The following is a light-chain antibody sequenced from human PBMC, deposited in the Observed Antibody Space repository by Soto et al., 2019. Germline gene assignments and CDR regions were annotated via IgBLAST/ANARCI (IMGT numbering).Light chain of an antibody. CDR2: GAS. CDR1: QTVSSNY. V-gene: IGKV3-20*01. CDR3: QQYTGPPTT. Sequence: EIILTQSPDTLSFSPVERSTLSFRASQTVSSNYLAWCQQRPGQAPRLLIYGASTRAAGIPDRFSGSGSGTDFTLTITRLEPEDSAVYFCQQYTGPPTTFGQGTRLEIK. J-gene: IGKJ5*01.